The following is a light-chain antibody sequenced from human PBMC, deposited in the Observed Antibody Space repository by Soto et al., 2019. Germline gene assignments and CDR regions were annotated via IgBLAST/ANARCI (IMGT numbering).Light chain of an antibody. CDR1: QSIGKH. CDR2: APS. Sequence: DIQMTQSPSSLSASVGDTVTITCRASQSIGKHLNWYQQKPGKAPKILIYAPSSLQSGVPSRFSGSGSGTELTLTISSLQPEDIATYYCQQYDNLPLTFGQGTRLEIK. J-gene: IGKJ5*01. V-gene: IGKV1-33*01. CDR3: QQYDNLPLT.